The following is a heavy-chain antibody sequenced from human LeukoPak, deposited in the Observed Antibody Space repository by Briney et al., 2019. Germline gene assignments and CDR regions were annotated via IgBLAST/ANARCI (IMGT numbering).Heavy chain of an antibody. CDR1: VFTYSSYD. CDR2: IGTAGDT. CDR3: AREAAGGGYFDY. V-gene: IGHV3-13*01. D-gene: IGHD2-15*01. J-gene: IGHJ4*02. Sequence: PGGSLRLSCASSVFTYSSYDMHWVRQPRAKGLVWVSAIGTAGDTYYPGSVKGRFTISRENTKNSLYLQMNSLRAGDAAVYYYAREAAGGGYFDYWGQGTLVTVSS.